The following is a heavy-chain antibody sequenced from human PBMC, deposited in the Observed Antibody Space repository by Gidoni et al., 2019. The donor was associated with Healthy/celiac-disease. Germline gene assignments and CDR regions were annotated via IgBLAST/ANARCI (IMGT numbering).Heavy chain of an antibody. CDR3: ARDPSTYYDILTGYYRTYYFDY. CDR2: IYHSGST. CDR1: GYSISSGYY. D-gene: IGHD3-9*01. Sequence: QVQLQESGPGLVKPSETLSLTCTVSGYSISSGYYWGWIRQPPGKGLEWIGSIYHSGSTYYHPSLKSRVTISVDTSKNQFSLKLSSVTAADTAVYYCARDPSTYYDILTGYYRTYYFDYWGQGTLVTVSS. J-gene: IGHJ4*02. V-gene: IGHV4-38-2*02.